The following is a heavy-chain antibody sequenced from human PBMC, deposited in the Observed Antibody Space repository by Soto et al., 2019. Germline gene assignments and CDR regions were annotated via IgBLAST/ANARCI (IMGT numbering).Heavy chain of an antibody. D-gene: IGHD2-15*01. CDR1: GFSLRTSGVA. CDR2: IYWDDDR. CDR3: AHSSGAATHNY. V-gene: IGHV2-5*02. J-gene: IGHJ4*02. Sequence: TCTSSGFSLRTSGVAVGWIRQPPGKALEWLALIYWDDDRRYSPSLKSRLTITKDTSKNQVVLIMTNMDPVDTAKYYCAHSSGAATHNYWGQGTLVTVSS.